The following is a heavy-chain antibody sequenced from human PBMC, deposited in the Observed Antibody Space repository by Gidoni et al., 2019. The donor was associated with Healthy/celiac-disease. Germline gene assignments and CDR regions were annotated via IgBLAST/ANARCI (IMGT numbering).Heavy chain of an antibody. CDR2: ISYNGSNK. D-gene: IGHD6-19*01. Sequence: QVQLVESGGGVVQPGRSLRLSCAASGFTFSSYGMHGVRQAPGKGLEWVAVISYNGSNKDYADSVKGGFTISRDNSKNTLYLQINRLRAEDTAVYYCAKASNDWYGYYAMDVWGQGTTVTVSS. CDR3: AKASNDWYGYYAMDV. J-gene: IGHJ6*02. V-gene: IGHV3-30*18. CDR1: GFTFSSYG.